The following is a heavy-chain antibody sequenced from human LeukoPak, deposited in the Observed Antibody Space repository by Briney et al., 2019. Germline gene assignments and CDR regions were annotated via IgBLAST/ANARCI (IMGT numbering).Heavy chain of an antibody. CDR1: GGSISGYY. CDR2: INHSGST. Sequence: SETLSLTCTVSGGSISGYYWSWIRQPPGKGLEWIGEINHSGSTNYNPSLKSRVTISVDTSKNQFSLKLSSVTAADTAVYYCARGPPGYDSSGYPEVDFDYWGQGTLVTVSS. J-gene: IGHJ4*02. D-gene: IGHD3-22*01. V-gene: IGHV4-34*01. CDR3: ARGPPGYDSSGYPEVDFDY.